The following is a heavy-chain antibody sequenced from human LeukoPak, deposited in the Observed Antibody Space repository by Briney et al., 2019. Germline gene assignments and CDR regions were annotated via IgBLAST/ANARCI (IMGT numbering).Heavy chain of an antibody. CDR1: GFTVSSDY. J-gene: IGHJ5*02. V-gene: IGHV3-53*05. CDR2: IYSGGST. CDR3: ARNWFDP. Sequence: GGSLRLSCAASGFTVSSDYMSWVRQAPGKGLEWVSVIYSGGSTYYADSVKGRFTISRDKSKNTVYLQMNTLRFEDTAMYYCARNWFDPWGQGTLVTVSS.